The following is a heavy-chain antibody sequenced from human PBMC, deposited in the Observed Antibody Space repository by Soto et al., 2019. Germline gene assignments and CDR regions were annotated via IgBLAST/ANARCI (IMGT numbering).Heavy chain of an antibody. CDR1: GFTFSSYG. CDR3: GGEYYGSGGYRGGGDYGMDV. D-gene: IGHD3-10*01. CDR2: IWYDGSNK. V-gene: IGHV3-33*01. Sequence: QVQLVESGGGVVQPGRSLRLSCAASGFTFSSYGMHWVRQAPGKGLEWVAVIWYDGSNKYYADSVKGRFTISRDNSKNTLVLQMNSLGAEETVLFYWGGEYYGSGGYRGGGDYGMDVWGQGTTVTVSS. J-gene: IGHJ6*02.